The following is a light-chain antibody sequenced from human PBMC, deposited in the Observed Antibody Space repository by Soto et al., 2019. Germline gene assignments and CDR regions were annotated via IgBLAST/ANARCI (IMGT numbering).Light chain of an antibody. CDR2: EVS. V-gene: IGLV2-14*01. Sequence: QSALTQPASVSGSPGQSITISCTGTSSDVGGYNYVSWYQQHPGKAPKLIIYEVSNRPSGVSSRFSGSKSGNTASLTISGLQAEDEADYYCSSYTSTNTYVFGTGTKVTVL. J-gene: IGLJ1*01. CDR3: SSYTSTNTYV. CDR1: SSDVGGYNY.